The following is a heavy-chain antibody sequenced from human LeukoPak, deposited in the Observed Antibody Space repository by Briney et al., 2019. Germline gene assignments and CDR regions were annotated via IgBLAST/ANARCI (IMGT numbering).Heavy chain of an antibody. V-gene: IGHV4-31*03. CDR2: IYYSGST. CDR1: GGSISSGGYY. D-gene: IGHD6-19*01. CDR3: ARHTGEQWLVLS. J-gene: IGHJ5*02. Sequence: SETLSLTCTVSGGSISSGGYYWSWIRQHPGKGLEWIGYIYYSGSTYYNPSLKSRVTISVDTSKNQFSLKLSSVTAADTAVYYCARHTGEQWLVLSWGQGTLVTVSS.